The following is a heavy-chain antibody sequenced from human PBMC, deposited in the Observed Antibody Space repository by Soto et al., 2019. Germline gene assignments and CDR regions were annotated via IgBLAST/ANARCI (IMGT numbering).Heavy chain of an antibody. CDR2: INAGNGNT. D-gene: IGHD1-26*01. J-gene: IGHJ4*02. CDR1: GYTFTSYA. V-gene: IGHV1-3*01. Sequence: SVKVSCKASGYTFTSYAMHWVRQAPGQRLEWMGWINAGNGNTKYSQKFQGRVTITRDTSASTAYMELSSLRSEDTAVYYCARDPQWELRSLDYWGQGTLGTLSS. CDR3: ARDPQWELRSLDY.